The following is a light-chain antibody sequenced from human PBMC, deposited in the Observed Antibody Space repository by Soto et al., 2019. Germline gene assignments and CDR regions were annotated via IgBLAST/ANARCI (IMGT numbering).Light chain of an antibody. CDR2: GAS. J-gene: IGKJ4*01. Sequence: EIVLTQSPGTLSLSPGERATLSCRANQSVISYYLAWYQQRPGQAPRLLIYGASNRATGIPDRFSGSGSRTDFTLTISRLEPEDFAVYYCQQYGNSLLSFGGGTKVDIK. CDR1: QSVISYY. CDR3: QQYGNSLLS. V-gene: IGKV3-20*01.